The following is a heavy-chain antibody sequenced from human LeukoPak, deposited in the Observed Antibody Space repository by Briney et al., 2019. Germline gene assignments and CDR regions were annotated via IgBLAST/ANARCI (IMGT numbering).Heavy chain of an antibody. J-gene: IGHJ4*02. Sequence: GGSLRLSCAASGSTFSTYAMSWVRQAPGKGLEWVSALTNSGSSGGVTYYADSVKGRFIISRDNSKSTLYLQLSSLRAEDTAVYYCAKAMSTDHYDSRGFYRVDFDSWGQGTLVTVSS. CDR3: AKAMSTDHYDSRGFYRVDFDS. CDR2: LTNSGSSGGVT. V-gene: IGHV3-23*01. CDR1: GSTFSTYA. D-gene: IGHD3-22*01.